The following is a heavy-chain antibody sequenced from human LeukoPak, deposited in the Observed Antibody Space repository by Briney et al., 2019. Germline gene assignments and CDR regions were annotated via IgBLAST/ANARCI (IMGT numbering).Heavy chain of an antibody. J-gene: IGHJ4*02. V-gene: IGHV3-23*01. CDR1: GYTLSSYA. CDR3: AKDVGDSNYGEGYFDY. D-gene: IGHD4-4*01. CDR2: ISGSGGRT. Sequence: GGSLRLSCAASGYTLSSYAMSWVRQAPGKGLEWVSAISGSGGRTYNADSVKGRFTISRDNSKNTLYLQINSLRAEDTAVYYCAKDVGDSNYGEGYFDYWGQGTLVTVSS.